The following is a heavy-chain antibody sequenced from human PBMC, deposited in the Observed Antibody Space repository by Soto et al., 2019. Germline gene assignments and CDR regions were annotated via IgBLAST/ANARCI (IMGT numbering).Heavy chain of an antibody. D-gene: IGHD5-18*01. Sequence: SETLSLTCTVYGGSFSGYYWSWIRQPPGKGLEWIGEINHSGSTNYNPSLKSRVTISVDTSENQFSLKVTSVNAADTAVYYCARWGYNNGYRFDPWGQGTLVTVSS. V-gene: IGHV4-34*01. CDR3: ARWGYNNGYRFDP. J-gene: IGHJ5*02. CDR2: INHSGST. CDR1: GGSFSGYY.